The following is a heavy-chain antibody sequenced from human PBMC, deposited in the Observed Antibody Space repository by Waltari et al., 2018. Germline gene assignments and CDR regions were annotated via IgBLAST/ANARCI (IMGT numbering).Heavy chain of an antibody. V-gene: IGHV3-15*07. Sequence: ESGGGLVKPGGSLRLSCAASGFTFSNAWMNWVRQAPGKGLEWVGRIKSKTDGGTTGYAAPVKGRFTISRDDSKNMLYLQMNNLKSEDTAVYYCTTPRVSLGRDAFDIWGQGTMVTVSS. CDR3: TTPRVSLGRDAFDI. CDR2: IKSKTDGGTT. D-gene: IGHD3-10*01. CDR1: GFTFSNAW. J-gene: IGHJ3*02.